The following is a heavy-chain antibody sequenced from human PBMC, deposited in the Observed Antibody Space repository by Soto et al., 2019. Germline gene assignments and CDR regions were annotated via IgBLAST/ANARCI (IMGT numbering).Heavy chain of an antibody. V-gene: IGHV4-59*08. Sequence: QVQLQESGPGLVKPSETLSLTCTVSGGSISSYYWSWIRQPPGKGLEWIGYIYYSGSTNYNPSLKSRVTLSVDTSKNQFSLKLSSVTAADTAVYYCARQPTDYGDYWYFDLWGRGTLVTVSS. D-gene: IGHD4-17*01. CDR3: ARQPTDYGDYWYFDL. CDR1: GGSISSYY. J-gene: IGHJ2*01. CDR2: IYYSGST.